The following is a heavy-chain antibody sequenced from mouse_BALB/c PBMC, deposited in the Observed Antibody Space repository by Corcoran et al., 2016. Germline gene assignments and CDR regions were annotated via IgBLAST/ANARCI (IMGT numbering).Heavy chain of an antibody. Sequence: EDQLQQSGPELVKPGASVKMSCKAAGYTFTDYYRKGVKQSHGKSLEWIGDINPNNGGTSYNQKFKGKATLNVDKSSSTAYMQLNSLTSEDSAVYYCARDGNWYFDVWGAGTTVTVSS. V-gene: IGHV1-26*01. D-gene: IGHD2-1*01. J-gene: IGHJ1*01. CDR1: GYTFTDYY. CDR2: INPNNGGT. CDR3: ARDGNWYFDV.